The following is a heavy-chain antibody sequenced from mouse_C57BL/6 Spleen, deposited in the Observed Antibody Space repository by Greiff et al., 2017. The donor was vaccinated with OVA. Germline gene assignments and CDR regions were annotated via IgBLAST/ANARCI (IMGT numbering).Heavy chain of an antibody. J-gene: IGHJ4*01. CDR3: TRLRETDYAMDY. V-gene: IGHV14-4*01. CDR1: GFNIKDDY. CDR2: IDPENGDT. D-gene: IGHD1-1*01. Sequence: VQLQQSGAELVRPGASVKLSCTASGFNIKDDYMHRVKQRPEQGLEWIGWIDPENGDTEYASKFQGKATITADTSSNTAYLQLSSLTSEDTAVYYCTRLRETDYAMDYWGQGTSVTVSS.